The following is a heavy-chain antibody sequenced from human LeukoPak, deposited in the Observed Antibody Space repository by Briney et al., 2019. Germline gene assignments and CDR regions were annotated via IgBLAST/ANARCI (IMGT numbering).Heavy chain of an antibody. V-gene: IGHV1-46*01. CDR2: INPSGGST. CDR1: GYTFTSYY. Sequence: ASVKVSCKASGYTFTSYYMHWVRQAPGQGLEWMGIINPSGGSTSYAQKFQGRVTMTRDTSTSTVYMELSSLRSEDTAVYYRARALRVGGFDPWGQGTLVTVSS. J-gene: IGHJ5*02. CDR3: ARALRVGGFDP.